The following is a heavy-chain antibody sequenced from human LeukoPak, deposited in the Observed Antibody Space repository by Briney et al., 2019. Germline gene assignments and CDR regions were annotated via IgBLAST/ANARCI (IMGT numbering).Heavy chain of an antibody. CDR1: GYTFTSYY. D-gene: IGHD3-9*01. Sequence: ASVKASCKASGYTFTSYYMHWVRQAPGQGLEWMGIINPSGGSTSYAQKFQGRVTMTRDTSTSTVYMELSSLRSEDTAVYYCARGRRTYYDILTGYFTYWGQGTLVTVSS. CDR2: INPSGGST. CDR3: ARGRRTYYDILTGYFTY. J-gene: IGHJ4*02. V-gene: IGHV1-46*01.